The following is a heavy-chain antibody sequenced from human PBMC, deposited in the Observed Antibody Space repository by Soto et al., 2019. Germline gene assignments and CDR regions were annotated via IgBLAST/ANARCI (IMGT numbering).Heavy chain of an antibody. D-gene: IGHD3-3*01. Sequence: PGGSLTLSCAASGFTFSSDWMSWVRKAPGQGLEWVANIKQDGSEKYYVDSVKGRFTISRDNAKNSLYLQMNSLRAEDTAVYYCAISSTYYDVWSGPEPDFDYWGQGTMVTASS. CDR1: GFTFSSDW. CDR2: IKQDGSEK. V-gene: IGHV3-7*01. CDR3: AISSTYYDVWSGPEPDFDY. J-gene: IGHJ4*02.